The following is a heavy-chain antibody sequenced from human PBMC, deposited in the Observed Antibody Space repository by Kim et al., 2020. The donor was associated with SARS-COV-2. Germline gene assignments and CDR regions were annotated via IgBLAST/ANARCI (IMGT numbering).Heavy chain of an antibody. Sequence: SVKVSCKASGGTFSSYAISWVRQAPGQGLEWMGGIIPIFGTANYAQKFQGRATITADESTSTAYMELSSLRSEDTAVYYCARLAAKWVHLPVKELERRGGEDYWGQGTLVAVSS. J-gene: IGHJ4*02. CDR2: IIPIFGTA. D-gene: IGHD1-1*01. V-gene: IGHV1-69*13. CDR1: GGTFSSYA. CDR3: ARLAAKWVHLPVKELERRGGEDY.